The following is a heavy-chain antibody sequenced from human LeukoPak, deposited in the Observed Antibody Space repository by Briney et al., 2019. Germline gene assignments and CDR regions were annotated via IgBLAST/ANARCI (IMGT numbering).Heavy chain of an antibody. J-gene: IGHJ4*02. CDR2: INHSGST. D-gene: IGHD3-22*01. Sequence: SETLSLTCAVYGGSFSGYYWSWICQPPGKGLEWIGEINHSGSTNYNPSLKSRVTISVDTSKNQFSLKLSSVTAADTAVYYCARGRHYYDSSGYRYRCCYFDYWGQGTLVTVSS. V-gene: IGHV4-34*01. CDR1: GGSFSGYY. CDR3: ARGRHYYDSSGYRYRCCYFDY.